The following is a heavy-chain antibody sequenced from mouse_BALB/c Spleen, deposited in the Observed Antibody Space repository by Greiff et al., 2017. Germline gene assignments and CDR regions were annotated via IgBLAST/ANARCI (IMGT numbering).Heavy chain of an antibody. V-gene: IGHV1-82*01. CDR3: ARKVDMDY. CDR1: GYAFSSSW. D-gene: IGHD1-1*01. J-gene: IGHJ4*01. CDR2: IYPGDGDT. Sequence: QVQLQQSGPELVKPGASVKISCKASGYAFSSSWMNWVKQRPGQGLEWIGRIYPGDGDTNYNGKFKGKATLTADKSSSTAYMQLSSLTSEDSAVYFCARKVDMDYWGQGTSVTVSS.